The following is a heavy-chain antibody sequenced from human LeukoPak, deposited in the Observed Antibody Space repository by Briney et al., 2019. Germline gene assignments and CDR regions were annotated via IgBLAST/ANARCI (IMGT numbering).Heavy chain of an antibody. D-gene: IGHD3-22*01. V-gene: IGHV1-69*01. Sequence: SVKVSCKASGGTFSSYAISWVRQAPGQGLEWMGGIIPIFGTANYAQKFQGRVTITADESTSTAYMELSSLRSEDTAVYYCARPYDSGGYYYYWGQGTLVTVSS. CDR1: GGTFSSYA. J-gene: IGHJ4*02. CDR3: ARPYDSGGYYYY. CDR2: IIPIFGTA.